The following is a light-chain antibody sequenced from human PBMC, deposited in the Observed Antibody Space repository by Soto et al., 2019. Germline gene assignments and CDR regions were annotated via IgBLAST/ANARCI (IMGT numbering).Light chain of an antibody. CDR2: GAS. J-gene: IGKJ2*01. Sequence: DIVMTQSPDSLSVSLGERATISCKSSQSVLSSSNNKNYLAWYQQKPGQAPRLLIYGASTRATGTPTRFSGSGSGTDFTLSISSLQSEDFAVYYCQEYTDWSSTFGQGTKVDIK. CDR3: QEYTDWSST. CDR1: QSVLSSSNNKNY. V-gene: IGKV4-1*01.